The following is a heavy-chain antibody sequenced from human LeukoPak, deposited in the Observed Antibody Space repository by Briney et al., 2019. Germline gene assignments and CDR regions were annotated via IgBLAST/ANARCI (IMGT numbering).Heavy chain of an antibody. CDR2: IIPIFGTA. D-gene: IGHD6-19*01. J-gene: IGHJ4*02. CDR1: GGTFSSYA. CDR3: ARDIAVAGGALYY. Sequence: EASVKVSCKASGGTFSSYAISWVRQAPGQGLEWMGGIIPIFGTANYAQKFQGRVTITTDESTSTAYMELSSLRSEDTAVYYCARDIAVAGGALYYWGQGTLVTVSS. V-gene: IGHV1-69*05.